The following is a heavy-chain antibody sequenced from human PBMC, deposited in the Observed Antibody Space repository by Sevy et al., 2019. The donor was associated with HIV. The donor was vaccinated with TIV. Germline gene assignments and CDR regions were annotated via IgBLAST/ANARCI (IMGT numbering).Heavy chain of an antibody. D-gene: IGHD7-27*01. CDR3: ASHDWGRQDY. J-gene: IGHJ4*02. Sequence: SETLSLTCVVSGYSISSSYWWDWFRRPPGKGLEWIGAIHYSGNTQYTPSLKIRVTVSADTSKNQFSLRLTFMTAADTAVYYCASHDWGRQDYWGQGTLVTVSS. V-gene: IGHV4-38-2*01. CDR2: IHYSGNT. CDR1: GYSISSSYW.